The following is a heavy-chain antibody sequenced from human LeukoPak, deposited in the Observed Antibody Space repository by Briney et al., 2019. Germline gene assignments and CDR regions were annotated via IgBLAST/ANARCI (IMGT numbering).Heavy chain of an antibody. J-gene: IGHJ3*02. V-gene: IGHV3-21*04. CDR3: ARKRVTARNDAFDI. D-gene: IGHD2-21*02. CDR1: GFTFSSYS. Sequence: KPGGSLRLSCAASGFTFSSYSMNWVRQAPGKGLEWVSSISSSSSYIYYADSVKGRFTISRDNSKNTLYLQMNSLRAEDTAVYYCARKRVTARNDAFDIWGQGTMVTVSS. CDR2: ISSSSSYI.